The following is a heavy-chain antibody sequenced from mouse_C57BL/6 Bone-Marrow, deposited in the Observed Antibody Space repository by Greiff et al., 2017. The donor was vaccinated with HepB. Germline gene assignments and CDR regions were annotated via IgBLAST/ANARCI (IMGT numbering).Heavy chain of an antibody. Sequence: QVQLKESGPGLVQPSQSLSITCTVSGFSLTSYGVHWVRQPPGKGLEWLGVIWSGGSTDYNAAFISRLSISKDNSKSQVFFKMNSLQADDTAIYYCAKKGATVVARDAMDYWGQGTSVTVSS. V-gene: IGHV2-4*01. CDR1: GFSLTSYG. CDR3: AKKGATVVARDAMDY. D-gene: IGHD1-1*01. CDR2: IWSGGST. J-gene: IGHJ4*01.